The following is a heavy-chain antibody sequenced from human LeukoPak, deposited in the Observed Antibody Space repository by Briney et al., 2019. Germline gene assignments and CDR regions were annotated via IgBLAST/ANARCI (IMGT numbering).Heavy chain of an antibody. CDR1: GDSISSSNYY. J-gene: IGHJ4*02. CDR3: VRPRNSYADLYYFDY. V-gene: IGHV4-39*01. D-gene: IGHD5-18*01. CDR2: IYYSGST. Sequence: SETLSLTCTVSGDSISSSNYYWGWIRHPPGKGLEWIGSIYYSGSTYYNPSLKSRVTISVDTSKNQFSLKLSSVTAADTAVYYCVRPRNSYADLYYFDYWGQGTLVTVSS.